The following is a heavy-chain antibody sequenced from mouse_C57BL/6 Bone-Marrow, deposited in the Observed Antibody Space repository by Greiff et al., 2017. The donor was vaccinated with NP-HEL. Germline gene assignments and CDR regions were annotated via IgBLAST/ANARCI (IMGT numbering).Heavy chain of an antibody. D-gene: IGHD1-1*01. CDR3: ARDYYYGSVRWYFDV. J-gene: IGHJ1*03. CDR1: GYTFTSYG. CDR2: IYPRSGNT. Sequence: VQLQQSGAELARPGASVKLSCKASGYTFTSYGISWVKQRTGQGLEWIGEIYPRSGNTYYNEKFKGKATLTADKSSSTAYMELRSLTSEDSAVYFCARDYYYGSVRWYFDVWGTGTTVTVSS. V-gene: IGHV1-81*01.